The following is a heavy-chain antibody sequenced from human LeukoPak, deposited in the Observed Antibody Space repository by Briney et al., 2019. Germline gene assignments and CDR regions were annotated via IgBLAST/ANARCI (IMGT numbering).Heavy chain of an antibody. Sequence: GGSLRLSCAASGFTFSDFGMTWVRQAPGKGLEWVSYISSSSLSIYYADSVKGRFTISRGNARNSLYLQMNSLRAEDTAMYYCARDATPTQLWFRGSFDYWGLGALVTVAS. CDR1: GFTFSDFG. J-gene: IGHJ4*02. D-gene: IGHD5-18*01. V-gene: IGHV3-48*01. CDR3: ARDATPTQLWFRGSFDY. CDR2: ISSSSLSI.